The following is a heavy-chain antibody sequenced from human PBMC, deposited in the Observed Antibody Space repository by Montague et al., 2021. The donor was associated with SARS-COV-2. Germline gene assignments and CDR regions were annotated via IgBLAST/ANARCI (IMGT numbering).Heavy chain of an antibody. CDR2: IHSAGRGT. CDR1: GFTFSNSP. Sequence: SLRLSCAASGFTFSNSPMRWVRQAPGKGLGWVSVIHSAGRGTYYADSVQGRFTISRDNLKNTVYLQMNSLRDVDTALYYCAKGGDILTGYSLINLDAWGQGTLVVVSS. D-gene: IGHD3-9*01. CDR3: AKGGDILTGYSLINLDA. V-gene: IGHV3-23*03. J-gene: IGHJ5*02.